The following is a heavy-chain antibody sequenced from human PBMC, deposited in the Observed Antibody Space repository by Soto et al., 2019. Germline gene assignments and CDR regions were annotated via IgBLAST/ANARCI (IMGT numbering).Heavy chain of an antibody. CDR2: IQQDGSEK. CDR1: GFTFSSYW. D-gene: IGHD3-16*01. V-gene: IGHV3-7*01. Sequence: XGSLRLSCAASGFTFSSYWMSWVRQAPGKGLEWVANIQQDGSEKYYVDSVKGRFTISRDHAKNSLYLQMNSLRAEDTAVYYCARALWRFEYWGQGTLVTVSS. CDR3: ARALWRFEY. J-gene: IGHJ4*02.